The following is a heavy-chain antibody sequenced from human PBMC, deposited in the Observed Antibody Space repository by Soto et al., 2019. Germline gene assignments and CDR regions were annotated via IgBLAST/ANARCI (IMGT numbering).Heavy chain of an antibody. D-gene: IGHD2-2*02. J-gene: IGHJ4*02. Sequence: SETLSLTCSVSCDSISSSSQYWGWIRQPPGKGLEWIGSIHYSGTSYYNPSLKSRVTIFVDTSKNQSSLKLSSVTAADTAVYYCARHWIAGSYIPWGQGPLVTDSS. V-gene: IGHV4-39*01. CDR3: ARHWIAGSYIP. CDR2: IHYSGTS. CDR1: CDSISSSSQY.